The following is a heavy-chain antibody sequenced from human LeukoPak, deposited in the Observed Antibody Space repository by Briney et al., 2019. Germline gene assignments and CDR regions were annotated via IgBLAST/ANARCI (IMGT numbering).Heavy chain of an antibody. V-gene: IGHV1-18*01. J-gene: IGHJ6*02. CDR2: ISAYNGNT. D-gene: IGHD3-10*01. CDR1: GYTFTSYG. CDR3: ARSLTMVRGVIIKGYYYYGMDV. Sequence: ASVKVSCKASGYTFTSYGISWVRQAPGQGREWMGWISAYNGNTNYAQKLQGRVTMTTDTSTSTAYMELRSLRSDDTAVYYCARSLTMVRGVIIKGYYYYGMDVWGQGTTVTVSS.